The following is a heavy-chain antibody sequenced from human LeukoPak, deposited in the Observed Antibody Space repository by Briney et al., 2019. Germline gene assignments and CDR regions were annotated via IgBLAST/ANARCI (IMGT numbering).Heavy chain of an antibody. J-gene: IGHJ4*02. CDR2: IHNSDGTT. CDR3: AKDRTTAARIFDY. CDR1: GFTFRNYA. D-gene: IGHD6-6*01. V-gene: IGHV3-23*01. Sequence: PGGSLRLSCAASGFTFRNYAMSWVRQAPGKGLEWVSGIHNSDGTTYYTDSVKGRFTTSRDNSKNMLYLQMNSLRAEDTAVYYCAKDRTTAARIFDYWGQGTLVTVSS.